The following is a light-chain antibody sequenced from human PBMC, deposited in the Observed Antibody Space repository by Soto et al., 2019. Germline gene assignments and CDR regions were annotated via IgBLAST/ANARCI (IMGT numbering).Light chain of an antibody. CDR3: QQYNNFWT. CDR1: QSPRSN. J-gene: IGKJ1*01. CDR2: GAS. Sequence: EVVMTQSPDTLSVSPGERVTLSCRASQSPRSNLAWYQQKPGQAPRLLIYGASTRATGIPARFSGSGSGTEFTLTISSLQSEDFAVYYCQQYNNFWTFGQGTKVEIK. V-gene: IGKV3-15*01.